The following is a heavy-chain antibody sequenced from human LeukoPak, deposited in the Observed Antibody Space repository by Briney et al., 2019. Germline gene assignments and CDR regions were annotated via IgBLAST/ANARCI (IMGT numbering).Heavy chain of an antibody. CDR2: VNHGGRT. CDR3: ARGARPGVTGNSYFDY. V-gene: IGHV4-34*01. Sequence: SETLSLTCAVYGGSCSGYYWRWLRQSPGKGLEWVGEVNHGGRTNYNPSLKRRVTISVDPSNNQFSLQLRSMTAADTAVYFCARGARPGVTGNSYFDYWGQGILVTVSS. J-gene: IGHJ4*02. D-gene: IGHD3-9*01. CDR1: GGSCSGYY.